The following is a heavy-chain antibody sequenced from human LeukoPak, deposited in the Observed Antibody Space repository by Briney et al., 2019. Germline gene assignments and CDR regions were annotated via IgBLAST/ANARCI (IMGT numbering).Heavy chain of an antibody. CDR1: GFTFSSYE. Sequence: PGGSLRLSCAASGFTFSSYEMNWVRQAPGKGLEWVSYISSSGSTIYYADSVKGRFTISRDNAKNSLYLQMNSLRAEDTAVYYCARDPADTAMDYWGQGTLVTVSS. D-gene: IGHD5-18*01. J-gene: IGHJ4*02. V-gene: IGHV3-48*03. CDR2: ISSSGSTI. CDR3: ARDPADTAMDY.